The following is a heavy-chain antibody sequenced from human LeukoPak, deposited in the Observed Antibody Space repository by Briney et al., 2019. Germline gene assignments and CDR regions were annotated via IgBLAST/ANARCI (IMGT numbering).Heavy chain of an antibody. J-gene: IGHJ4*02. CDR2: ISYDGREE. CDR3: ARERDSTGWTLLWY. V-gene: IGHV3-30*03. CDR1: GFTFNDYG. D-gene: IGHD6-19*01. Sequence: GGSLRLYCAASGFTFNDYGMHWVRQPPGKGLEWVAMISYDGREEHYPDSVKGRFTISRDNSKNTLYLQMNSLRVDDTAVYYCARERDSTGWTLLWYWGQGTLVTVSS.